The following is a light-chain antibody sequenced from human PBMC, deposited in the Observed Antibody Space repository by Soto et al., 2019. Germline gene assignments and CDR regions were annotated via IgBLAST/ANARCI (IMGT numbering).Light chain of an antibody. CDR3: MQAIDIPWT. J-gene: IGKJ1*01. Sequence: ILMTQTPLSLSIIPGQTASISCKSSQSLLHSDGKTYFYWYVQKAGQAPQPLIYEVSNRFSGVPERSSGSGSRTDFTLKISRVEADDVGIYYCMQAIDIPWTFGQGTKVDIK. V-gene: IGKV2-29*03. CDR2: EVS. CDR1: QSLLHSDGKTY.